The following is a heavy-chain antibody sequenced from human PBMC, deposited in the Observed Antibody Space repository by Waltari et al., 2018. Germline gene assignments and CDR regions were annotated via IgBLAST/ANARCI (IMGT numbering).Heavy chain of an antibody. V-gene: IGHV4-39*01. Sequence: QLQLQESGPGLVKPSETLSLTCTVSGGSISSSRYYWGWIRQPPGKGLGWIGSIYYSGGTYYNPSLKGRVTISVDTSKNQFSLKLSSVTAADTAVYYCASSYSSGWYSTFDYWGQGTLVTVSS. CDR2: IYYSGGT. CDR3: ASSYSSGWYSTFDY. J-gene: IGHJ4*02. CDR1: GGSISSSRYY. D-gene: IGHD6-19*01.